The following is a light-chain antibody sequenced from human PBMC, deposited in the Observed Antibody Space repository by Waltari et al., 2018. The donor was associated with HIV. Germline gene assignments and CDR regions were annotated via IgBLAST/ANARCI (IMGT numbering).Light chain of an antibody. CDR1: SLRSYY. J-gene: IGLJ2*01. V-gene: IGLV3-19*01. CDR2: GKN. Sequence: SSELTQDPAVSVASGQTVRITCQGDSLRSYYASWYQQKPGQAPILVIYGKNNRPSGIPDRFSGSTSGNIDSLTITGAQAEDEADYYCYSRDSSGNHLVFGGGTKLTVL. CDR3: YSRDSSGNHLV.